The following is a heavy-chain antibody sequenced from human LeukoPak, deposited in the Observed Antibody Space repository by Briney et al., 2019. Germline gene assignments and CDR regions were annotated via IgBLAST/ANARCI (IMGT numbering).Heavy chain of an antibody. CDR2: ISSGGATI. V-gene: IGHV3-11*01. CDR3: AKEVSGSSGWYGDFDY. J-gene: IGHJ4*02. CDR1: GFTFSDYY. Sequence: GGSLRLSCAASGFTFSDYYMSWFRQSPGMGLEWVSCISSGGATIYYADSVKGRFTISRDNAKNSLYLQMNSLRAEDTALYYCAKEVSGSSGWYGDFDYWGQGTLVTVSS. D-gene: IGHD6-19*01.